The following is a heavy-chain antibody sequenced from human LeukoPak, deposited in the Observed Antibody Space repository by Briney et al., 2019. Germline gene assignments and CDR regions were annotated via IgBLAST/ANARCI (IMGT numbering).Heavy chain of an antibody. CDR1: GGSFSGYY. CDR2: INHSGST. D-gene: IGHD6-19*01. V-gene: IGHV4-34*01. CDR3: ARGFRIAVAGTPDYYYYGMDV. J-gene: IGHJ6*02. Sequence: SETLSLTCAVYGGSFSGYYWSWIRQPPGKGLEWIGEINHSGSTNYNPSLKSRVTISVGTSKNQFSLKLSSVTAADTAVYYCARGFRIAVAGTPDYYYYGMDVWGQGTTVTVSS.